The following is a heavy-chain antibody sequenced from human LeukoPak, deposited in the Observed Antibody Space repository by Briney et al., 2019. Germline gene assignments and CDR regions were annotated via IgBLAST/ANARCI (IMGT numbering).Heavy chain of an antibody. D-gene: IGHD1-26*01. V-gene: IGHV1-69*05. Sequence: SVNVSFKDSAGTFSSYAIRWVRQPPGQGLEWMGRIIPIFGTANYAQKFQGRVTITTDESTSTAYMELRSLRSEDTAVYYCARGIVGAAGAFDIWGQGTMVTVSS. CDR1: AGTFSSYA. CDR3: ARGIVGAAGAFDI. CDR2: IIPIFGTA. J-gene: IGHJ3*02.